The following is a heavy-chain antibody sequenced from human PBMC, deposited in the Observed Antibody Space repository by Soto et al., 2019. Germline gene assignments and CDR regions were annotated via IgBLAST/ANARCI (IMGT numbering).Heavy chain of an antibody. J-gene: IGHJ4*02. Sequence: QVQLQESGPGLVKPSETLSLTCTVSGGSISTYYWSWIRQPPGKGLEWIAYINYSGRTNYNPSLKSRVTISLDTSKNQFSLKLRSVTAADTAVYYCARYAGSSWFDYWGQGTLVTVSS. V-gene: IGHV4-59*01. CDR1: GGSISTYY. CDR2: INYSGRT. D-gene: IGHD6-13*01. CDR3: ARYAGSSWFDY.